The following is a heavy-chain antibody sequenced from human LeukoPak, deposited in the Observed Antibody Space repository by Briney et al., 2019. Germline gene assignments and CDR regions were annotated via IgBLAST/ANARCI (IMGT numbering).Heavy chain of an antibody. CDR1: GFTFSSYS. CDR3: AREVGSLYYFDY. J-gene: IGHJ4*02. Sequence: GGSLRLSCAASGFTFSSYSMNWVRQAPGKGLEWVSSISSSSSYIYYADSVKGRFTISRDNAKNSLYLQMNSLRAEDTAVYYCAREVGSLYYFDYWGQGTLVTVSS. V-gene: IGHV3-21*01. D-gene: IGHD2-2*03. CDR2: ISSSSSYI.